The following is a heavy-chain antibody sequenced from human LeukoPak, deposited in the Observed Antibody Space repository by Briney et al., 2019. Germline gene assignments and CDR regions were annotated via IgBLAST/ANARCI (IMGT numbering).Heavy chain of an antibody. V-gene: IGHV4-39*01. CDR2: IHYTGNT. CDR1: GASISTSPYY. Sequence: SETLSLTCTVSGASISTSPYYWGWLRQPPGKALEWIGIIHYTGNTYYNPSLQSRVTMSVDTSNNQFSLKVNSVTAADTAVYYCARDDYFRREHGGANWFDPWGQGTLVTVSS. CDR3: ARDDYFRREHGGANWFDP. D-gene: IGHD4/OR15-4a*01. J-gene: IGHJ5*02.